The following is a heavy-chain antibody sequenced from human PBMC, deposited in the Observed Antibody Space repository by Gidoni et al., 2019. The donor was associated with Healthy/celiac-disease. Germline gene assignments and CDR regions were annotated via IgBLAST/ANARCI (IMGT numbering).Heavy chain of an antibody. V-gene: IGHV3-33*01. CDR1: WFTFSSYG. D-gene: IGHD1-26*01. CDR3: ARVGWELREAAFDI. J-gene: IGHJ3*02. CDR2: IWYDGSNK. Sequence: QVQPVEAGGGVVQPGRAPELSWSGSWFTFSSYGLHWVRQAPGKGLGWVAVIWYDGSNKYYADSVKGRFTISRDNSKNTLYLQMNSLRAEDTAVYYCARVGWELREAAFDIWGQGTMVTVSX.